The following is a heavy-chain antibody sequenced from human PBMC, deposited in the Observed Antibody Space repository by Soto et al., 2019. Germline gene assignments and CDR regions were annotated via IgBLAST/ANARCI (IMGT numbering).Heavy chain of an antibody. CDR1: GGSLTGYY. V-gene: IGHV4-34*01. D-gene: IGHD5-12*01. Sequence: QVQLQQWGAGLLKPSETLSLTCTVNGGSLTGYYWSWIRQPPGKGLERIGEVKDGGSTNYSPSLRGRVSISADTSKSHFSLRLISVTAADTAVYFCARGQEGIVATHWDQGALVTVSS. J-gene: IGHJ4*02. CDR2: VKDGGST. CDR3: ARGQEGIVATH.